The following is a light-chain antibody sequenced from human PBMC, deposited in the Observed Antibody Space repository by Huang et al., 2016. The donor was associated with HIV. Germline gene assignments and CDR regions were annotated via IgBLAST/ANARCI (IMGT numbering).Light chain of an antibody. CDR3: QQIYNTPPWT. CDR1: QSIGNY. J-gene: IGKJ1*01. V-gene: IGKV1-39*01. Sequence: IQMTQSPSSLSASVGDRVTITCRASQSIGNYLNWYQLKVGKAPKLLIYSASYLQDGVSARFSGSGSGTDFTLTINSLQPEDIATYYCQQIYNTPPWTFDQGTKVEI. CDR2: SAS.